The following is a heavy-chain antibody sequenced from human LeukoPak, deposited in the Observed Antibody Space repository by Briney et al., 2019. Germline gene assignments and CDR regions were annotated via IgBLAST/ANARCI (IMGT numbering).Heavy chain of an antibody. D-gene: IGHD3-22*01. Sequence: SETLSLTCTVSGGSISSGGYYWSWIRQPPGKGLEWIWYIYHSGSTYYNPSLKSRVTISVDRSKNQFSLKLSSVTAADTAVYYCATTSPSGYYVENDYWGQGTLVTVSS. J-gene: IGHJ4*02. CDR1: GGSISSGGYY. CDR2: IYHSGST. CDR3: ATTSPSGYYVENDY. V-gene: IGHV4-30-2*01.